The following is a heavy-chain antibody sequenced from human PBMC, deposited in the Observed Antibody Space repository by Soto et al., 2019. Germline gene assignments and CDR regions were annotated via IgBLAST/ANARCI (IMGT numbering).Heavy chain of an antibody. CDR2: IYTRGDT. Sequence: SETLSLTCTVSGGSITTYYWSWIRQPAGKGLEWIGHIYTRGDTKYNPSLRGRVTMSLDTSQNQFSLKLTSVTAADTAVYYCARDLAWWESGTRKVGFDXWGPGIRVTVSX. J-gene: IGHJ4*02. V-gene: IGHV4-4*07. CDR1: GGSITTYY. D-gene: IGHD1-1*01. CDR3: ARDLAWWESGTRKVGFDX.